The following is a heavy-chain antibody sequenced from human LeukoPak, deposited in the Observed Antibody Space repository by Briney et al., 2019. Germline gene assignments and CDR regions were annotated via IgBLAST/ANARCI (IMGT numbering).Heavy chain of an antibody. J-gene: IGHJ6*03. V-gene: IGHV3-11*01. CDR1: GFTFTDYY. CDR3: AREGYSYGLYYYYMDV. Sequence: PGGSLRLSCAASGFTFTDYYMTWIRQAPGKGLEWVSSISTSGSTIYYADSVKGRFTISRDNAKNSLYLQMNSLRAEDTAVYYCAREGYSYGLYYYYMDVWGKGTTVTISS. D-gene: IGHD5-18*01. CDR2: ISTSGSTI.